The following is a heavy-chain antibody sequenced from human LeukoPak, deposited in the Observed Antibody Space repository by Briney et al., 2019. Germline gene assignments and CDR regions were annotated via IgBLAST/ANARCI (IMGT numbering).Heavy chain of an antibody. CDR1: GFSLTTSGVG. D-gene: IGHD3-22*01. CDR2: IYWDDEK. CDR3: AQNSRNFYDSSGYYHEYFQY. Sequence: SGPALVKPTQTLTLTCTFSGFSLTTSGVGVGWVRQPPGKALEWLALIYWDDEKRFRPSLRSRLAITKDTSKNQVVLTMTNMDPVDTATYFCAQNSRNFYDSSGYYHEYFQYWGLGTLVTVSS. J-gene: IGHJ1*01. V-gene: IGHV2-5*02.